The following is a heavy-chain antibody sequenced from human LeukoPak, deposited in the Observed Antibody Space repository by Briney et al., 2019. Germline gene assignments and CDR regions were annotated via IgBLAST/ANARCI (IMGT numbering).Heavy chain of an antibody. Sequence: ASVKVSCKASGYTFTSYGISWVRQAPGQGLEWMAWISTYRGDTNLAQKFQGRVTTTRDTLTNTAFMELRSLRSDDTAVYYCASETVGAFDYWGQGTLVTVSS. CDR3: ASETVGAFDY. J-gene: IGHJ4*02. D-gene: IGHD1-26*01. CDR2: ISTYRGDT. V-gene: IGHV1-18*01. CDR1: GYTFTSYG.